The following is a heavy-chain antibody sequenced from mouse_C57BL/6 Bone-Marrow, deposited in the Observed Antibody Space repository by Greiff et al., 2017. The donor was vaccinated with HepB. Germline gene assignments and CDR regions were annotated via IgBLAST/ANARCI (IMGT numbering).Heavy chain of an antibody. D-gene: IGHD1-1*01. J-gene: IGHJ1*03. CDR3: TRWVDYYGSSYWYFDV. CDR2: IYPGNSDT. V-gene: IGHV1-5*01. Sequence: EVQLQESGTVLARPGASVKMSCKTSGYTFTSYWMHWVKQRPGQGLEWIGAIYPGNSDTSYNQKFKGKAKLTAVTSASTAYMELSSLTNEDSAVYYCTRWVDYYGSSYWYFDVWGTGTTVTVSS. CDR1: GYTFTSYW.